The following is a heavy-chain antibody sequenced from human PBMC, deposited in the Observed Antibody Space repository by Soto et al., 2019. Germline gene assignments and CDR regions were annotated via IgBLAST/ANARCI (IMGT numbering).Heavy chain of an antibody. Sequence: EVQLLESGGGLVQPGGSLRLSCAASGFTFSSYAMSWVRQAPGKGLEWVSAISGSGGSTYYADSVKGRFTISRDNSKNTLYLQMNSLRAEDTAVYYCAKDAPSGSYSPGAFDIWGQGTMVTVSS. J-gene: IGHJ3*02. CDR1: GFTFSSYA. V-gene: IGHV3-23*01. D-gene: IGHD1-26*01. CDR3: AKDAPSGSYSPGAFDI. CDR2: ISGSGGST.